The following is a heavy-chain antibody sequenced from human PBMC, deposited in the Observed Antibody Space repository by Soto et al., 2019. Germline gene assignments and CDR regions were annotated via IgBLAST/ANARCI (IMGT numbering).Heavy chain of an antibody. J-gene: IGHJ6*02. Sequence: PSETLSLTCAVYGGSFNYYYWSWIRQPPGKGLEWIGEINHSGSTNYNPSLKSRVTISVDTSKNQFSLKLSSVTAADTAVYHCARVAVSYDYYAMDVWGQGTTVTVSS. V-gene: IGHV4-34*01. CDR2: INHSGST. D-gene: IGHD6-19*01. CDR1: GGSFNYYY. CDR3: ARVAVSYDYYAMDV.